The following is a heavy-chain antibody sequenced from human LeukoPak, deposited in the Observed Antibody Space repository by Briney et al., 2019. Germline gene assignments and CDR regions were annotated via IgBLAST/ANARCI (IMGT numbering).Heavy chain of an antibody. D-gene: IGHD6-13*01. CDR3: ARGPLIPGIAAAGYDY. J-gene: IGHJ4*02. V-gene: IGHV1-69*05. Sequence: RSSVKVSCKASGGTFSSYAISWVRQAPGQGLEWMGGIIPIFGTANYAQKFQGRVTITTDESTSTAYMELSSLRSEDTAVYYCARGPLIPGIAAAGYDYWGQGTLVTVSS. CDR1: GGTFSSYA. CDR2: IIPIFGTA.